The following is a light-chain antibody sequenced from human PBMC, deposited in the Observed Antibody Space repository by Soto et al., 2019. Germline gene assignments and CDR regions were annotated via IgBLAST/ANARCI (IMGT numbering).Light chain of an antibody. V-gene: IGLV2-14*01. CDR1: SSDVGGYNY. CDR2: DVS. CDR3: SSYTSSSTVV. J-gene: IGLJ2*01. Sequence: QSALTQPASVSGSPGQSITISCTGTSSDVGGYNYVPWYQQHPGKVPKLMIYDVSNRPSGVSNRFSGSKSGNTASLTISGLQAEDEADYYCSSYTSSSTVVFGGGTQLTVL.